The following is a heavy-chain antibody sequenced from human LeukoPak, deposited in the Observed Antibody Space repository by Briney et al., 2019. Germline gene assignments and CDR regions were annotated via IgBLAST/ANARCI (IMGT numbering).Heavy chain of an antibody. J-gene: IGHJ2*01. V-gene: IGHV3-15*01. Sequence: NSGGSLRLSCAASGFTFSNAWMSWVRQAPGKGLEWVGRIKSETDGGTTDYAAPVKGRFTISRDDSKATLNLQMNSLKAEDTAMYYCTTNYYDIGGYYWWYFDLWGRGAQVTVSS. CDR3: TTNYYDIGGYYWWYFDL. CDR1: GFTFSNAW. D-gene: IGHD3-22*01. CDR2: IKSETDGGTT.